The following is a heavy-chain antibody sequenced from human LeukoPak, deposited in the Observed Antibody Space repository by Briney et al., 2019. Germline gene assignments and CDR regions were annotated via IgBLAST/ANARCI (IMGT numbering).Heavy chain of an antibody. D-gene: IGHD6-13*01. CDR2: MNPNSDNT. J-gene: IGHJ5*02. CDR1: GYTFTSYD. Sequence: GASVKVSCKASGYTFTSYDINWVRQATGQGLEWMGWMNPNSDNTGYAQKFQGRVTMTRNTSISTAYMELSSLRSEDTAVYYCARDVAAAGYNWFDPWGQGTLVTVSS. CDR3: ARDVAAAGYNWFDP. V-gene: IGHV1-8*01.